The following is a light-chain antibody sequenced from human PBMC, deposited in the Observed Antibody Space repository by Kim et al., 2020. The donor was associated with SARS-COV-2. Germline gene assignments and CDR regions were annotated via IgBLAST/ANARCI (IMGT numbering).Light chain of an antibody. CDR1: NIADTS. CDR3: QVWDRSTDDWV. J-gene: IGLJ3*02. Sequence: APGETARLTCGANNIADTSVHWYQQKSGQAPVVVIHHDTDRPSGIPERFSASNSGNTATLTLSRVEAGDEADYYCQVWDRSTDDWVFGGGTQLTVL. CDR2: HDT. V-gene: IGLV3-21*04.